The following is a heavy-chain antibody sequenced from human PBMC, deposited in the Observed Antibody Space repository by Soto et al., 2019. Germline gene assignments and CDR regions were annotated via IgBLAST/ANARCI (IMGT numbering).Heavy chain of an antibody. CDR3: ARVWGYYFDY. Sequence: SETLSLTCTVSGGSIRSYYWTWIRQPPGKGLEWIGYIYYSGSTNYNPSLKSRVTISVDTPKNQFSLKLSSVTAADTAVYYCARVWGYYFDYWGQGTLVNAPQ. V-gene: IGHV4-59*01. CDR2: IYYSGST. D-gene: IGHD3-10*01. J-gene: IGHJ4*02. CDR1: GGSIRSYY.